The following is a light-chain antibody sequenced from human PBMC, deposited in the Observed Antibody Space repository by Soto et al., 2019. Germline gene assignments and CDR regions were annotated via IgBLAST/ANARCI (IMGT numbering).Light chain of an antibody. Sequence: EIVLTQSPATLSLSPGERATLSCRASQSVSSYLLWYQQKPGQTPRLLIYDASNRATGIPARFSGSGSETDFTLTISSLETEDFAFYYCQHRMNWPLTFGQGTRMEIK. V-gene: IGKV3-11*01. J-gene: IGKJ5*01. CDR1: QSVSSY. CDR3: QHRMNWPLT. CDR2: DAS.